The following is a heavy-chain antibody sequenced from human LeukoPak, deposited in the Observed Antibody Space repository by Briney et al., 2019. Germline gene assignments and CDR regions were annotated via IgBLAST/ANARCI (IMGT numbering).Heavy chain of an antibody. CDR3: VRDPPHGDSRR. Sequence: GGSLRLSCAATGFLVSSTYMSWVRQAPGKGLEWVSIIETGGKTFYRNSVKGRFTISRDDSKNTLYLQMSSLRAEDTAVYYCVRDPPHGDSRRGDQGTLVTVSS. CDR1: GFLVSSTY. J-gene: IGHJ4*02. D-gene: IGHD4-17*01. V-gene: IGHV3-66*01. CDR2: IETGGKT.